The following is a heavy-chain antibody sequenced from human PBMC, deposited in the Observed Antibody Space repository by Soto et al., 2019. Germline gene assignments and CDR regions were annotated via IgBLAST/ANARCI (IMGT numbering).Heavy chain of an antibody. CDR3: ARDHPGSSHFDY. CDR2: IYYTGNT. V-gene: IGHV4-59*01. J-gene: IGHJ4*02. Sequence: QVQLLESGPGLVKPSETLSLTCAVSGGSLTTYYWSWIRQPPGRELEWIGYIYYTGNTNYNPSLKSRVTMSVDTSKNQFSLKLSSVTAADTAVYYCARDHPGSSHFDYWGQGTLVTVSS. CDR1: GGSLTTYY. D-gene: IGHD3-10*01.